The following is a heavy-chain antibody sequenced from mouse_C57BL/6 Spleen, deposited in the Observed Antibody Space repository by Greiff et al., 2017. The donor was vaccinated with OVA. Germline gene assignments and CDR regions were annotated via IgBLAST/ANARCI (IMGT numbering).Heavy chain of an antibody. CDR3: ARALLDSSGYVPFAY. V-gene: IGHV1-81*01. D-gene: IGHD3-2*02. Sequence: QVQLKESGAELARPGASVKLSCKASGYTFTSYGISWVKQRTGQGLEWIGEIYPRSGNTYYNEKFKGKATLTADKSSSTAYMELRSLTSEDSAVYFCARALLDSSGYVPFAYWGQGTLVTVSA. J-gene: IGHJ3*01. CDR1: GYTFTSYG. CDR2: IYPRSGNT.